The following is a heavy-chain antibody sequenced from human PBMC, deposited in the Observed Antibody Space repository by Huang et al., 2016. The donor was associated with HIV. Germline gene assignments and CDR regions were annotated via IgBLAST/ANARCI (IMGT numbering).Heavy chain of an antibody. V-gene: IGHV3-23*01. CDR3: AKGGDYVYNWFDP. J-gene: IGHJ5*02. D-gene: IGHD4-17*01. Sequence: EVQLLESGGDLVQPGGSLRLSCAASRFTFSRYAMSWVRRAPGKGLEWVSTISGNGRSTYYADAVKGRFTSSRGNSKNTLYLQMNSLRDEDTAVYYCAKGGDYVYNWFDPWGQGTLVTVSS. CDR2: ISGNGRST. CDR1: RFTFSRYA.